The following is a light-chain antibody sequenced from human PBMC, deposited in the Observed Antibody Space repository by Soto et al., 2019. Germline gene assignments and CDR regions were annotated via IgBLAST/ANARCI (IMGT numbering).Light chain of an antibody. CDR2: DAS. Sequence: EIVLTQSPATLSLSPGERATVSCWASQSVSNYLAWYQQKPGQAPRLLIYDASKRATGIPARFSGSGSGTDFTLTISRLEPEDFAVYYCQQYGSSPWTFGQETKGDIK. CDR1: QSVSNY. V-gene: IGKV3-20*01. CDR3: QQYGSSPWT. J-gene: IGKJ1*01.